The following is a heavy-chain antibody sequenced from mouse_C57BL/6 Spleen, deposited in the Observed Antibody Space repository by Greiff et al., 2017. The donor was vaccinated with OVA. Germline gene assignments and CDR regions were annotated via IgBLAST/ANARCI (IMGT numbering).Heavy chain of an antibody. CDR1: GYAFSSSW. D-gene: IGHD1-1*01. J-gene: IGHJ2*01. V-gene: IGHV1-82*01. CDR2: IYPGDGDT. Sequence: QVQLKQSGPELVKPGASVKISCKASGYAFSSSWMNWVKQRPGKGLEWIGRIYPGDGDTNYNGKFKGKATLTADKSSSTAYMQLSSLTSEDSAVYFCARDTTVVAREYYFDYWGQGTTLTVSS. CDR3: ARDTTVVAREYYFDY.